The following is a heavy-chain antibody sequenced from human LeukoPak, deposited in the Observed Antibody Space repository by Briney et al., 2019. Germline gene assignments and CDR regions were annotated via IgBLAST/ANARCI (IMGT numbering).Heavy chain of an antibody. V-gene: IGHV1-8*02. CDR2: MNPNSGNT. D-gene: IGHD3-10*01. CDR3: ARGLGSAYYYYYYYMDV. J-gene: IGHJ6*03. CDR1: GYTFTDYY. Sequence: GASVKVSCKASGYTFTDYYMYWVRQAPGQGLEWMGWMNPNSGNTGYAQKFQGRVTMTRNTSISTAYMELSSLRSEDTAVYYCARGLGSAYYYYYYYMDVWGKGTTVTVSS.